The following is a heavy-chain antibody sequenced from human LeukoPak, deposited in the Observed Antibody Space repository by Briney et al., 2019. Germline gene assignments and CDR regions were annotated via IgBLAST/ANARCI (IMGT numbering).Heavy chain of an antibody. D-gene: IGHD3-10*02. CDR2: IFYSGST. CDR3: AKHPQKAYVSHWFDP. V-gene: IGHV4-39*01. CDR1: GGSISSRSYY. Sequence: SETLSLSCTVSGGSISSRSYYWGWLRQPPGKGLEWIASIFYSGSTYHNPSLKSRVTISVDTSKSQFSLKLSSVTAADTAVYFCAKHPQKAYVSHWFDPWGRGTVLRVSS. J-gene: IGHJ5*02.